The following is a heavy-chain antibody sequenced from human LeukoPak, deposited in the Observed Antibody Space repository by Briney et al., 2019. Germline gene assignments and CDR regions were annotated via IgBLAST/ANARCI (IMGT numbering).Heavy chain of an antibody. V-gene: IGHV3-66*01. CDR1: GFTVSSNY. CDR3: VGAKGFGY. CDR2: IHSGGSI. J-gene: IGHJ4*02. Sequence: GGSLRLSCAVSGFTVSSNYKSWVRQAPGKGLEWVSVIHSGGSIYYADSMTGRFIVSRDNSKNTVFLQMNSLRAGDTAVYYCVGAKGFGYWGQGTLVTVSS.